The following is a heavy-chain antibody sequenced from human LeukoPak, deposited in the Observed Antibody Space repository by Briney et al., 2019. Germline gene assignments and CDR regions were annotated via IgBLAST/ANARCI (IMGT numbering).Heavy chain of an antibody. D-gene: IGHD6-19*01. J-gene: IGHJ3*02. V-gene: IGHV3-23*01. CDR1: GFTFSNYE. Sequence: SGGSLRLSCAASGFTFSNYEFNWVRQAPGKGLEWVSGISGSDGSTYYADSVKGRFSISRDNSKKTLFLQMNSLRAEDTAVYYCAKSGYSSGWFRAFDIWGQGTLVTVSS. CDR3: AKSGYSSGWFRAFDI. CDR2: ISGSDGST.